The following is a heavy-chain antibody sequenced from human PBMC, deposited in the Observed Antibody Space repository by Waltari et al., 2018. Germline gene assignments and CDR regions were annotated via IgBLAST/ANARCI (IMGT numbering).Heavy chain of an antibody. CDR2: INHSGST. V-gene: IGHV4-34*01. CDR3: ARTLYYDFWSGYPDVYFQH. CDR1: GGSFSGYY. Sequence: QVQLQQWGAGLLKPSETLSLTCAVYGGSFSGYYWSWIRQPPGKGLEWIGEINHSGSTNYNPSLKSRVTISVDTSKNQCSLKLSSVTAADTAVYYCARTLYYDFWSGYPDVYFQHWGQGTLVTVSS. J-gene: IGHJ1*01. D-gene: IGHD3-3*01.